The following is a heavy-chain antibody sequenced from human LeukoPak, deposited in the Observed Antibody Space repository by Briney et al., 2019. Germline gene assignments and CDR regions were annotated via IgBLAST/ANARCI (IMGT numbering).Heavy chain of an antibody. CDR2: INPSGGST. D-gene: IGHD6-19*01. CDR1: GYTFTSYY. V-gene: IGHV1-46*01. CDR3: ARDHYNSGWYEFFDY. Sequence: GASVKVSCKASGYTFTSYYMHWVRQAPGQGLEWMGIINPSGGSTSYAQKFQGRVTMTRDMSTGTVYMELSSLRSEDTAVYYCARDHYNSGWYEFFDYWGQGTLVTVSS. J-gene: IGHJ4*02.